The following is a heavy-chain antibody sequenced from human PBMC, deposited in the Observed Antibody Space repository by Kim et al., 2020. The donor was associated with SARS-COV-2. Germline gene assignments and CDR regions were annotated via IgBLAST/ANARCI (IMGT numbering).Heavy chain of an antibody. Sequence: GGSLRLSCAASGFTFSDYWMSWVRQGPGKGLEWVANINQDGSEKYSVDSVKGRFTISRDNAKSSLYLQMNSLRAEDTAVYYCARAPSRRIAAAGNIWGQGTLVTVSS. V-gene: IGHV3-7*05. J-gene: IGHJ3*02. CDR2: INQDGSEK. D-gene: IGHD6-6*01. CDR3: ARAPSRRIAAAGNI. CDR1: GFTFSDYW.